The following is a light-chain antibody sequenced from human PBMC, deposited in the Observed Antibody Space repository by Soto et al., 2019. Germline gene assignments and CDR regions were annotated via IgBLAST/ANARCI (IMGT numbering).Light chain of an antibody. CDR2: GAS. J-gene: IGKJ1*01. CDR1: QSVSSSY. CDR3: QSPKT. V-gene: IGKV3-20*01. Sequence: EIVLTQSPGTLSLSPGERATLSCRASQSVSSSYLAWYQQKPGQAPRLLIYGASSRATGIPDRFSGSGSGTDFTLTISRLEPEDFAVYYCQSPKTFGQGTKVDIK.